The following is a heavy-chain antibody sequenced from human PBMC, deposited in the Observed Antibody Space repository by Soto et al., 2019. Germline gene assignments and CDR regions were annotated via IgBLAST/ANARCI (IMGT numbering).Heavy chain of an antibody. CDR1: GLTFNRYW. J-gene: IGHJ5*02. Sequence: PGGSLRLSCAASGLTFNRYWMHWVRHAPGKGLVWVSHINTDGSNTNYADSVKGRFTISRGNAKSTLSLQMNSLRDEDTAVYYCAREFCSGGNCYTYYFDPWGQGIPVTVSS. CDR2: INTDGSNT. CDR3: AREFCSGGNCYTYYFDP. V-gene: IGHV3-74*01. D-gene: IGHD2-15*01.